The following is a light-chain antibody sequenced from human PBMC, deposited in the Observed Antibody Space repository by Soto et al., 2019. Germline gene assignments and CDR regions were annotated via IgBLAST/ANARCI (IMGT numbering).Light chain of an antibody. J-gene: IGKJ1*01. Sequence: IQLTQSPSSLSASVGDRVTITCRASQGIARSLNWYQQRPGEAPKLLVYGASNLHTAVPPRFSGSGSGTDYTLTISGLQPEDLGTYYCLQSYRTPRTFGQGTTVEIK. CDR2: GAS. V-gene: IGKV1-39*01. CDR1: QGIARS. CDR3: LQSYRTPRT.